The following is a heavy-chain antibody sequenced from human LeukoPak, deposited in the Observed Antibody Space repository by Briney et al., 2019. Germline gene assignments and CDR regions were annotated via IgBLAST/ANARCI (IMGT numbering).Heavy chain of an antibody. V-gene: IGHV3-74*01. CDR3: ARDFAGDRDY. D-gene: IGHD4-17*01. CDR2: INPNGITT. CDR1: GFIFRNYW. Sequence: GGSLRLSCAASGFIFRNYWMHWVRQAPGKGLVWVARINPNGITTTYTDSVKGRFTISRDNAKNTLYLQMNSLRVEDTAVYYCARDFAGDRDYWGQGTLVTVSS. J-gene: IGHJ4*02.